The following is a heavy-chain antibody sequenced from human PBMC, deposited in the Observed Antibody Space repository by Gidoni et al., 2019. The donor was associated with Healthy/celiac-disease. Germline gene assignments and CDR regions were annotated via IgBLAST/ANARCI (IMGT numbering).Heavy chain of an antibody. V-gene: IGHV3-15*01. J-gene: IGHJ4*02. CDR2: IKSKTDGGTT. CDR1: GFTFSNAW. D-gene: IGHD6-19*01. Sequence: EVQLVESGGGLVKPGGSLRLSCAASGFTFSNAWMSWVRQAPGTGLEWVGRIKSKTDGGTTDYAAPVKGRFTISRDDSKNTLYLQMNSLKTEDTAVYYCTTDIAVAGRYYFDYWGQGTLVTVSS. CDR3: TTDIAVAGRYYFDY.